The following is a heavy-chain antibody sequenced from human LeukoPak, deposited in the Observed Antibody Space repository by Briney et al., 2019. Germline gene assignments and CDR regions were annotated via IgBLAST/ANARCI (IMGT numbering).Heavy chain of an antibody. D-gene: IGHD5-18*01. CDR1: GFTFSSYE. J-gene: IGHJ3*02. CDR2: ILTSGNTI. Sequence: PGGSLRLSCAASGFTFSSYEMNWVRQAPGKGLEWVSYILTSGNTIYYADSVKGRFTISRDNSKNSVFLQMNSLRAEDTAVYYCVREGSPDTAMAPDALAMWGQGTMVTVSS. V-gene: IGHV3-48*03. CDR3: VREGSPDTAMAPDALAM.